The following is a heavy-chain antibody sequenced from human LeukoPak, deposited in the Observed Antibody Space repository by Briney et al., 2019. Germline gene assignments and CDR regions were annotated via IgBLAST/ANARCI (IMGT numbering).Heavy chain of an antibody. CDR1: GFTFSSYS. Sequence: PGGSLRLSCAASGFTFSSYSMNWVRQAPGKGLEWVSSISSSSSYIYYADSVKGRFTISRDNSKNTLYLQMNSLRAEDTAVYYCAVLLRLQYNSGTFDYWGQGTLVTVSS. V-gene: IGHV3-21*04. J-gene: IGHJ4*02. CDR2: ISSSSSYI. CDR3: AVLLRLQYNSGTFDY. D-gene: IGHD1-20*01.